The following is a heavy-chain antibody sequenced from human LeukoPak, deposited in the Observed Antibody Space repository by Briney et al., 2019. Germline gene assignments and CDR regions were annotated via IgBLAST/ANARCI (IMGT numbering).Heavy chain of an antibody. J-gene: IGHJ3*01. D-gene: IGHD4-23*01. CDR3: SRFRDSTPVATDAFDV. CDR1: GDSVSSNNAA. Sequence: SQTLSLTCAISGDSVSSNNAAWNWIRQSPSRGLEWLARTYYRSKWYSDYAASVKSRITINPDTSKNQFSLQLNSVTPEDTAVYYCSRFRDSTPVATDAFDVWGQGTRVTVAS. CDR2: TYYRSKWYS. V-gene: IGHV6-1*01.